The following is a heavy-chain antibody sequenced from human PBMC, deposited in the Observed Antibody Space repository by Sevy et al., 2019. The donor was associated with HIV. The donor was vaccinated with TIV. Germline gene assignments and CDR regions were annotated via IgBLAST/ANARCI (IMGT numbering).Heavy chain of an antibody. Sequence: GGSLRLSCAASGFTFSSYGMHWVRQAPGKGLEWVAVISYDGSNKYYADSVKGRFTISRDNSKNTLYLQMNSLRAEDTAVYYWAKDLSGQWICMDVWGQGTTVTVSS. J-gene: IGHJ6*02. CDR2: ISYDGSNK. CDR3: AKDLSGQWICMDV. D-gene: IGHD5-12*01. V-gene: IGHV3-30*18. CDR1: GFTFSSYG.